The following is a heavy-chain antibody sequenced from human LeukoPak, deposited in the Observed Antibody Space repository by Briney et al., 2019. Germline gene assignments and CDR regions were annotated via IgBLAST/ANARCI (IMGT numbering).Heavy chain of an antibody. V-gene: IGHV1-69*13. CDR3: ARDQSGRFDY. J-gene: IGHJ4*02. CDR1: GGTFSSYA. CDR2: IIPIFGTA. Sequence: GASVKVSCKASGGTFSSYAISWVRQAPGQGLEWMGGIIPIFGTANYAQKFQGRVTITADESTSTAYMELSSLRSDDTAVYYCARDQSGRFDYWGQGTLVTVSS. D-gene: IGHD3-10*01.